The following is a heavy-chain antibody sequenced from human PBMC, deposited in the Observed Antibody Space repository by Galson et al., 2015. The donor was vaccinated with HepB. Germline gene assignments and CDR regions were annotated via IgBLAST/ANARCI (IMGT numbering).Heavy chain of an antibody. D-gene: IGHD2-15*01. J-gene: IGHJ4*02. CDR3: AKKEVDSN. CDR2: ISYDGSNK. V-gene: IGHV3-30*18. Sequence: SLRLSCAASGFTFSIYAMNWVRQAPGKGLEWVAVISYDGSNKYYADSVKGRFTISRDNSNNTVYLQMNSLTTEDTAVYYCAKKEVDSNWGQGTLVTVSS. CDR1: GFTFSIYA.